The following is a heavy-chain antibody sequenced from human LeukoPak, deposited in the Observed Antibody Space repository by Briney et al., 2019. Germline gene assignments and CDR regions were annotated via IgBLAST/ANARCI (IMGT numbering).Heavy chain of an antibody. CDR1: GYTFSGYY. Sequence: GASVKVSCKSSGYTFSGYYMHWVRQAPGQGLEWMGWINLDSGGTNYTQKFQGGVTMTRDTSISTAYMELRRLRSDDTAVYYCARGGSTITIFGVPIIKGDYFDYWGQGTLVTVSS. CDR3: ARGGSTITIFGVPIIKGDYFDY. D-gene: IGHD3-3*01. V-gene: IGHV1-2*02. J-gene: IGHJ4*02. CDR2: INLDSGGT.